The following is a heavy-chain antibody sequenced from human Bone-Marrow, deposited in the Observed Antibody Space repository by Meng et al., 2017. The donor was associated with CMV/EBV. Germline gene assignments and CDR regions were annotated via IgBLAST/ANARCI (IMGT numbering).Heavy chain of an antibody. D-gene: IGHD1-1*01. V-gene: IGHV3-30*02. J-gene: IGHJ6*02. CDR2: IRYEGSRK. CDR1: GFNISQFG. Sequence: GESLKISCAASGFNISQFGMHWVRQAPGKGLEWVAFIRYEGSRKYEADSVKGRFTISRDNAKNSLYLQINSLRAEDTAVYYCARDGNDLEYYYGMDVWGQGTTVTSP. CDR3: ARDGNDLEYYYGMDV.